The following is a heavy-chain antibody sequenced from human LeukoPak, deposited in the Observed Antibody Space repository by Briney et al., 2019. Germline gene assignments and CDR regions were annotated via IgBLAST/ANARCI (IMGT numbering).Heavy chain of an antibody. CDR3: ARAGARYDILTGYSFDY. J-gene: IGHJ4*02. Sequence: ASVKVSCKASGYTFTSYDINWVRQATGQGLEWMGWMNPNSGNTGYAQKFQGRVTMTRNTSISTAYMELSSLRSEDTAVYYCARAGARYDILTGYSFDYWGQGTLVTVSS. CDR2: MNPNSGNT. CDR1: GYTFTSYD. V-gene: IGHV1-8*01. D-gene: IGHD3-9*01.